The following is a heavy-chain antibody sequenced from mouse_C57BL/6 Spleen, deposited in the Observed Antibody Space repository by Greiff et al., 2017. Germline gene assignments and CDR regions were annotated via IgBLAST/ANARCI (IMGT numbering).Heavy chain of an antibody. Sequence: QVQLQQPGAELVMPGASVKLSCKASGYTFTSYWMHWVKQRPGQGLEWIGEIDPSDSYTNYNQKFKGKSTLTVDKSSSTAYMQLSRLTSEDSAVYYGAGGLYAMDYWGQGTSVTVSS. CDR1: GYTFTSYW. CDR2: IDPSDSYT. J-gene: IGHJ4*01. CDR3: AGGLYAMDY. V-gene: IGHV1-69*01.